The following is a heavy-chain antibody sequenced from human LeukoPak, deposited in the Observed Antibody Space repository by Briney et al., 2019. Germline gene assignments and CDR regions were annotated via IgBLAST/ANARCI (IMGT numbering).Heavy chain of an antibody. Sequence: GRSLRLSCAASGFTFSSYGMHWVRQAPGKGLEWVAVISYDGTNKYYADSVRGRFTISRDDSRNTLYLQMNSLRAEDTAVYYCARDRSNWFDTWGQGTLATVSS. CDR1: GFTFSSYG. J-gene: IGHJ5*02. CDR3: ARDRSNWFDT. V-gene: IGHV3-30*03. CDR2: ISYDGTNK.